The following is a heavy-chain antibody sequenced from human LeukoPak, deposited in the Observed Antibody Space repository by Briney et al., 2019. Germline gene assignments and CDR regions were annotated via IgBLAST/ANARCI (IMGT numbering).Heavy chain of an antibody. V-gene: IGHV3-73*01. CDR3: TRKNNVDFSEYWFEFDH. D-gene: IGHD2/OR15-2a*01. Sequence: GGSLKLSCAASGFSFSDSALHWVRQASGKGPEGLGRIRTKKNTYATAYAASVKGRFTISRDDSKNTVYLQMSSPKTDDTAVYYCTRKNNVDFSEYWFEFDHWGLGTLVTVSS. J-gene: IGHJ4*02. CDR2: IRTKKNTYAT. CDR1: GFSFSDSA.